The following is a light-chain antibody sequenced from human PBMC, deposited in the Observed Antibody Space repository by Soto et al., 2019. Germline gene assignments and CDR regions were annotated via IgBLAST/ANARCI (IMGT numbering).Light chain of an antibody. CDR2: DNN. Sequence: QSALTQPPSVSAAPGQKVTISCSGSSSNIGNNYVSWYQQLPGTAPKLLIYDNNKRPSGIPDRFSASKSGTSATLGITGLQTGDEADYYCGTWDSSLSAVFGTGTKVTVL. J-gene: IGLJ1*01. CDR1: SSNIGNNY. V-gene: IGLV1-51*01. CDR3: GTWDSSLSAV.